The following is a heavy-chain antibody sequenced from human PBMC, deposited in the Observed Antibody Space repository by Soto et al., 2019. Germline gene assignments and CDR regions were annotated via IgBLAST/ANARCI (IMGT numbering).Heavy chain of an antibody. D-gene: IGHD3-16*02. CDR1: GFTFSSYA. CDR3: AQDPILGALTFRGVIALDAFDL. V-gene: IGHV3-23*01. J-gene: IGHJ3*01. Sequence: GALRLSCAASGFTFSSYAMSWVRQAPGKGLEWVSAISGSGGSTYYADSVKGRFTISRDNSKNTLYLQMNSLRAEDTAVYYCAQDPILGALTFRGVIALDAFDLWGQGTTVNVSS. CDR2: ISGSGGST.